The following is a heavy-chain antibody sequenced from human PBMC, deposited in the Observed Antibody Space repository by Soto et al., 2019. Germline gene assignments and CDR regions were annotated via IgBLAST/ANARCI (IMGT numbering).Heavy chain of an antibody. CDR2: IIPIFGTA. V-gene: IGHV1-69*01. J-gene: IGHJ6*02. CDR1: GGTFRNYA. Sequence: QVQLVQSGAEVKKPGSSVKVSCKASGGTFRNYAISWVRQAPGQGLEWMGGIIPIFGTANYAQKFQARVTITADESTSTAYMELSSLRSEDTAVYYCAERIVGGTRNYYYYGMDVWGQGTTVTVSS. CDR3: AERIVGGTRNYYYYGMDV. D-gene: IGHD1-26*01.